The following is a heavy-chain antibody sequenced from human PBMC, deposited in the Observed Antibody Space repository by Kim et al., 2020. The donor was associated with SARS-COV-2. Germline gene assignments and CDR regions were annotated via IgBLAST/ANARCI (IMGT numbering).Heavy chain of an antibody. Sequence: KGRFTISRDNAKNSLYLEMNSLRAEDTAVYYCTREQRDVKIAAVGTWYFDPWGQGTLVTVSS. J-gene: IGHJ5*02. CDR3: TREQRDVKIAAVGTWYFDP. V-gene: IGHV3-21*06. D-gene: IGHD6-13*01.